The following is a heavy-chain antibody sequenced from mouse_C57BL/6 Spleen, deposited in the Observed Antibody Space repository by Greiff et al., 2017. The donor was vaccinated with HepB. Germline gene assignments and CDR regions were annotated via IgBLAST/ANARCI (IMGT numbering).Heavy chain of an antibody. Sequence: VMLVESGPELVKPGASVKISCKASGYAFSSSWMNWVKQRPGKGLEWIGRIYPGDGDTNYNGKFKGKATLTADKSSSTAYMQLSSLTSEDSAVYFCARQGITTVDWYFDVWGTGTTVTVSS. V-gene: IGHV1-82*01. D-gene: IGHD1-1*01. CDR2: IYPGDGDT. CDR3: ARQGITTVDWYFDV. J-gene: IGHJ1*03. CDR1: GYAFSSSW.